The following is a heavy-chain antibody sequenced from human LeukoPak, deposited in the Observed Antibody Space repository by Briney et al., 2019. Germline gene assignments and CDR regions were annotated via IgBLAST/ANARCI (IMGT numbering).Heavy chain of an antibody. D-gene: IGHD6-13*01. CDR1: GGSFSSYY. Sequence: SETLSLTCTVSGGSFSSYYWSWIRQPPGKGLEWIGYIYYSGSTNYNPSLKSRVTISVDTSKSQFSLKLSSVTAADTAVYYCARDRARSSWRYFDYWGQGTLVTVSS. V-gene: IGHV4-59*01. CDR3: ARDRARSSWRYFDY. J-gene: IGHJ4*02. CDR2: IYYSGST.